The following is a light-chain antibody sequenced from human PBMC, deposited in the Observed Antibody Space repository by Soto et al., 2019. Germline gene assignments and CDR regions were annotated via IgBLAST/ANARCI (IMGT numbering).Light chain of an antibody. CDR3: QHYKTYYRT. Sequence: DIQMTQSPSTLSASVGDRVTITCRASQSILSWLAWYQQKPGKAPNLLIYDVSSFGGGVPSRFSGSGSGTEFTLTISSLQPDDFATYYCQHYKTYYRTFGQGTKVDIK. CDR1: QSILSW. CDR2: DVS. J-gene: IGKJ1*01. V-gene: IGKV1-5*01.